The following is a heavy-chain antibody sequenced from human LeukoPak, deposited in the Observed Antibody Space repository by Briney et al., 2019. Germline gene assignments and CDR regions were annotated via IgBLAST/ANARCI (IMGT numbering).Heavy chain of an antibody. CDR2: IIPILGIA. D-gene: IGHD1-26*01. J-gene: IGHJ4*02. V-gene: IGHV1-69*04. CDR1: GGTFISYA. CDR3: AREVVGATGGYYFDS. Sequence: ASVKVSCKASGGTFISYAISWVRQAPGQGLEWMGRIIPILGIANYAQKFQGRVTITADKSTSTAYMELSSLRSEDTAVYYCAREVVGATGGYYFDSWGQGPLVPVSS.